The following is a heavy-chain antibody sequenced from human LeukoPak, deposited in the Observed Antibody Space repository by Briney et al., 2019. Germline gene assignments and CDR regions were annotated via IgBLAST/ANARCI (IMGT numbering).Heavy chain of an antibody. V-gene: IGHV4-34*01. J-gene: IGHJ6*03. CDR3: ARGSLYSNTFYYYYYYYMDV. Sequence: SETLSLTCTVSGGSISSYYWSWIRQPPGKGLEWIGEINHSGSTNYNPSLKSRVTISVDTSKNQFSLKLSSVTAADTAVYYCARGSLYSNTFYYYYYYYMDVWGKGTTVTVSS. D-gene: IGHD6-13*01. CDR2: INHSGST. CDR1: GGSISSYY.